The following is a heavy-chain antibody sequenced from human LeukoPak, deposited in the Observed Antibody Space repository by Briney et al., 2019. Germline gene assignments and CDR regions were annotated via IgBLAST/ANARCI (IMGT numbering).Heavy chain of an antibody. CDR3: AKGPTRNYYGSGSQFDY. CDR2: INDSGGT. CDR1: GFTFSNYA. D-gene: IGHD3-10*01. V-gene: IGHV3-23*01. J-gene: IGHJ4*02. Sequence: GGSLRLSCAASGFTFSNYAMNWVRQAPGNGLEWVSTINDSGGTYYADSVKGRFTISRDNSKNTLYLQMNSLRAEDTAVYYCAKGPTRNYYGSGSQFDYWGQGTLVTVSS.